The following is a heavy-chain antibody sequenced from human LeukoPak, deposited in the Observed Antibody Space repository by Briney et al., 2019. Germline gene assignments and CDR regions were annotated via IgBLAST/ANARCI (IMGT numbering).Heavy chain of an antibody. CDR3: ARDRIIAAAGTTSFDY. J-gene: IGHJ4*02. V-gene: IGHV4-59*12. D-gene: IGHD6-13*01. CDR1: GGSISSYY. CDR2: IYYSGST. Sequence: SETLSLTCTVSGGSISSYYWSWIRQPPGKGLEWIGYIYYSGSTNYNPSLKSRVTISVDTSKNQFSLKLSSVTAADTAVYYCARDRIIAAAGTTSFDYWGQGTLVTVSS.